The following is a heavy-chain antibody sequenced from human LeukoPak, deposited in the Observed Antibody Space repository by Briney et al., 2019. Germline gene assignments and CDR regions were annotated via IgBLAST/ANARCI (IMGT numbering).Heavy chain of an antibody. Sequence: SETLSLTRTVSGGSINIGSYYWSWIRQPAGRGLEWIGRIYTSGSTNYNPSLKSRVTISIDTSKNQFSLKLSSVTAADTAVYYCARAPYDSSGFYVSYYMDVWGKGTTVTISS. V-gene: IGHV4-61*02. CDR3: ARAPYDSSGFYVSYYMDV. D-gene: IGHD3-22*01. CDR1: GGSINIGSYY. CDR2: IYTSGST. J-gene: IGHJ6*03.